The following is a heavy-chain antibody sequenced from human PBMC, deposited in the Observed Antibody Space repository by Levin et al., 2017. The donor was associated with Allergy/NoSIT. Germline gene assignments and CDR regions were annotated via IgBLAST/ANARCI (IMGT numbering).Heavy chain of an antibody. D-gene: IGHD6-6*01. Sequence: GESLKISCAASGFTFSSYGMHWVRQAPGKGLEWVAVISYDGSNKYYADSVKGRFTISRDNSKNTLYLQMNSLRAEDTAVYYCAKDWGSSSDDYWGQGTLVTVSS. V-gene: IGHV3-30*18. CDR2: ISYDGSNK. CDR3: AKDWGSSSDDY. J-gene: IGHJ4*02. CDR1: GFTFSSYG.